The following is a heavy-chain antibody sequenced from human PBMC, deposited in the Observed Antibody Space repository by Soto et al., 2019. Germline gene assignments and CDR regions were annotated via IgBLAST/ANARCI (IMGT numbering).Heavy chain of an antibody. Sequence: SXPQSLTYTVSGGYISSSYWSWIRQTPGKGLEWIGYIYYSGSTNYNPSLKSRVTISVDTSKNQFSLKLSSVTAADTAVYDVARFRLDQLWCGPGFDYWVQGTLVIVS. CDR3: ARFRLDQLWCGPGFDY. CDR1: GGYISSSY. V-gene: IGHV4-59*01. D-gene: IGHD5-18*01. CDR2: IYYSGST. J-gene: IGHJ4*02.